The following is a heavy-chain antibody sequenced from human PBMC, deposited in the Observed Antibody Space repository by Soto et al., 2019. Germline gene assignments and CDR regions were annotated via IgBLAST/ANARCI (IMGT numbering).Heavy chain of an antibody. Sequence: LRLSCAASGFTFSSYAISWVRQSPGKGLEWVSAISGSGGSTYYADSVKGRFTISRDNSKNTLYLQMNSLRAEDTAVYYCAKDGIQLWVDFDYWGQGTLVTVSS. D-gene: IGHD5-18*01. CDR2: ISGSGGST. J-gene: IGHJ4*02. CDR1: GFTFSSYA. V-gene: IGHV3-23*01. CDR3: AKDGIQLWVDFDY.